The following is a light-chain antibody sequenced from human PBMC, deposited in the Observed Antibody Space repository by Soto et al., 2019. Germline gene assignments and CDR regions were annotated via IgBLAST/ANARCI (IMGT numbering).Light chain of an antibody. CDR2: GAS. CDR3: QQYNNWPYT. J-gene: IGKJ2*01. CDR1: QSVSSN. Sequence: EIVMTQSPATLSVSPGERATLSCRASQSVSSNLAWYQQKPGQAPRLLNYGASTRATGIPARFSGSRSGTEFTLTISSLQSEDFAVYYCQQYNNWPYTFGQGTKLEIK. V-gene: IGKV3-15*01.